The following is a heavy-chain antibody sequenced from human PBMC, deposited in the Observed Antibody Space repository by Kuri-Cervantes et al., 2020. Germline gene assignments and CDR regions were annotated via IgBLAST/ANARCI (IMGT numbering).Heavy chain of an antibody. CDR2: IYYSGST. Sequence: SETLSLTCTVPGGSINTYYWTWIRQPPGKGLEWIGYIYYSGSTNYNPSLKSRVTISLDTSKNQFSLKLSSVTAADTAVYYCARGGDYYGSGSYYFDYWGQGTLVTVSS. V-gene: IGHV4-59*12. J-gene: IGHJ4*02. D-gene: IGHD3-10*01. CDR1: GGSINTYY. CDR3: ARGGDYYGSGSYYFDY.